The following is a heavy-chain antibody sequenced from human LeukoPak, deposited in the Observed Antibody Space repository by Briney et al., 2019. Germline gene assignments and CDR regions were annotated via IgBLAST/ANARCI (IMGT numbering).Heavy chain of an antibody. V-gene: IGHV4-38-2*02. J-gene: IGHJ4*02. CDR1: GYSISSGYY. CDR2: INHSGST. CDR3: ARGLGSVRGSGSSYYFDY. D-gene: IGHD3-10*01. Sequence: SETLSLTCTVSGYSISSGYYWGWIRQPPGKGLEWIGSINHSGSTNYNPSLKSRVTISVDTSKNQFSLKLSSVTAADTAVYYCARGLGSVRGSGSSYYFDYWGQGTLVTVSS.